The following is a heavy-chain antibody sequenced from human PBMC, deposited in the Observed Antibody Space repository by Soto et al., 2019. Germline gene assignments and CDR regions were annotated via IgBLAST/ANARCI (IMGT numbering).Heavy chain of an antibody. J-gene: IGHJ1*01. CDR3: AYTSGIYLGRQQH. D-gene: IGHD3-10*01. CDR1: GFTVSNYA. V-gene: IGHV3-23*01. CDR2: ISGSGSST. Sequence: EVQLLESGGGLVQPGGSLRLSCAASGFTVSNYAMSWVRQAPGKGLEWVSGISGSGSSTYYADSVKGRFTISRDNSKNTRYLHVNILGAEDTAVDYCAYTSGIYLGRQQHWGQGTLVPGSS.